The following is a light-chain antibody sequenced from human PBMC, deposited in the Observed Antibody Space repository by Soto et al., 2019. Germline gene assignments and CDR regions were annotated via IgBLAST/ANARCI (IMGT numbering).Light chain of an antibody. Sequence: TQSPATLSLSPGERATITCRASQSISSWLAWYQQKPGKAPKLLIYDASSLESGVPSRFSGSGSGTEFTLTINNLQPDDFATYYCQQYDNWVAFGGGTKV. V-gene: IGKV1-5*01. CDR3: QQYDNWVA. CDR2: DAS. J-gene: IGKJ4*01. CDR1: QSISSW.